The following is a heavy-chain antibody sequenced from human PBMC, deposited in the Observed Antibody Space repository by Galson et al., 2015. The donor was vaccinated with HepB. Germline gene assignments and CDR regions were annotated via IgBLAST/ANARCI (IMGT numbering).Heavy chain of an antibody. CDR3: ARAFYYDTIGGLGADS. D-gene: IGHD3-22*01. V-gene: IGHV3-48*03. CDR2: ISSSESTT. Sequence: SLRLSCAASGFTFSSFDMTWVRQAPGKGLEWVSSISSSESTTNYADSVKGRFTISRDNPTNSLSLQLNSLRAEDTAVYYCARAFYYDTIGGLGADSWGQGTLVTVSS. J-gene: IGHJ4*02. CDR1: GFTFSSFD.